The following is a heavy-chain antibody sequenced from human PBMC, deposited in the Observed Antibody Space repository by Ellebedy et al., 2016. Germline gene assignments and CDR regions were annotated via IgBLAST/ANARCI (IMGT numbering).Heavy chain of an antibody. CDR2: ISSSGSTI. V-gene: IGHV3-48*02. J-gene: IGHJ4*02. CDR1: GFNFSDYS. D-gene: IGHD2-2*01. Sequence: GGSLRLXXAASGFNFSDYSMNWVRQAPGKGLEWVSYISSSGSTIYYADSVKGRFTISRDNAKNSLYLQMNSLRDEDTAVYYCARGFCSGTSCHRFFDYWGQGTLVIVSS. CDR3: ARGFCSGTSCHRFFDY.